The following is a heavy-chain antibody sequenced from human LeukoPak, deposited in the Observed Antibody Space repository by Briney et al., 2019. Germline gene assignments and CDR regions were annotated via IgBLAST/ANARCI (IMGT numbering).Heavy chain of an antibody. CDR2: ISYDGSNK. CDR1: GFTFSSYA. Sequence: GGSLRLSCAASGFTFSSYAMHWVRQAPGKGLEWVAVISYDGSNKYYADSVKGRFTISRDNSKNTLYLQMNSLRAEDTAVYYCARVGSGWKNGMDVWGQGTTVTVSS. J-gene: IGHJ6*02. V-gene: IGHV3-30-3*01. CDR3: ARVGSGWKNGMDV. D-gene: IGHD6-19*01.